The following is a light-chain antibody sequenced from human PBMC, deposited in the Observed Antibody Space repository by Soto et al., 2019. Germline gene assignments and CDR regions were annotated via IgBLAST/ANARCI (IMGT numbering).Light chain of an antibody. J-gene: IGLJ3*02. V-gene: IGLV2-14*01. CDR3: SSYTSISTLAV. Sequence: QSVLTQPASVSRSPGQSITISCTGTSSDVGGYNFVSWYQQHPGKAPKLMIYDVNNRPSGVSNRFSGSKSGNTASLTISGLQAEDEADYYCSSYTSISTLAVFGGGTKLTVL. CDR1: SSDVGGYNF. CDR2: DVN.